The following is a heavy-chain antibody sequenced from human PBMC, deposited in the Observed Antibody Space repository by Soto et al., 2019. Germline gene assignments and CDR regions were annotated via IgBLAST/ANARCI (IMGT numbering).Heavy chain of an antibody. CDR2: INHSGST. CDR3: ARLPVLLWFGELLRYYYGMDV. Sequence: PENLSHNTAVYGGILRGSNWIGSRPPPGKGLEWIGEINHSGSTNYNPSLKSRVTISVDTSKNQFSLKLSSVTAADTAVYYCARLPVLLWFGELLRYYYGMDVWGQGTTVT. V-gene: IGHV4-34*01. CDR1: GGILRGSN. J-gene: IGHJ6*02. D-gene: IGHD3-10*01.